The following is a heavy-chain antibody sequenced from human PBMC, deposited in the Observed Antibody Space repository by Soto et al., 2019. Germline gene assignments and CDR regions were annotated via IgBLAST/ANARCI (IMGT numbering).Heavy chain of an antibody. CDR2: IYYSGRT. D-gene: IGHD5-18*01. CDR3: ARGSPRGAMAMWY. V-gene: IGHV4-30-4*01. CDR1: GGSISSGDYY. Sequence: QVQLQESGPGLVKPSQTLSLTCTVSGGSISSGDYYWSWIRQPPGKGLEWIGYIYYSGRTYYNPSLKSRVTISVDTSKNQFSLKLSSVTAADTAVYYCARGSPRGAMAMWYWGQGTLVTVSS. J-gene: IGHJ4*02.